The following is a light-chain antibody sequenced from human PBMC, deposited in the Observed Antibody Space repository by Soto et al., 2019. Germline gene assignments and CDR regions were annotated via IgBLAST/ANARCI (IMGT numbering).Light chain of an antibody. J-gene: IGLJ1*01. CDR2: DVS. Sequence: QSALTQPASVSGSPGQSITISCTGTSSDVGGYNYVSWYQQHPGKAPKLMIYDVSNRPSGVSNRFSGSKSGNTASLTTSGLQAEYEADYYCGSYTSSSTLLYVFGTGTKLTVL. CDR1: SSDVGGYNY. V-gene: IGLV2-14*01. CDR3: GSYTSSSTLLYV.